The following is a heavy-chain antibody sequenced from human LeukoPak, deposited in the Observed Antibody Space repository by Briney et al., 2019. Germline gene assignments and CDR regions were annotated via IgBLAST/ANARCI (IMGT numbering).Heavy chain of an antibody. Sequence: SETLSLSCTVSGGSIRSYYWSWIRQPPGKGLECIGYIYYSGSTNYNPSLKSRVTISVDTSKNQFSLKLSSVTAADTAVYYCARLTPYYYDSSGYYYDYWGQGTLVTVSS. CDR2: IYYSGST. D-gene: IGHD3-22*01. CDR3: ARLTPYYYDSSGYYYDY. CDR1: GGSIRSYY. V-gene: IGHV4-59*08. J-gene: IGHJ4*02.